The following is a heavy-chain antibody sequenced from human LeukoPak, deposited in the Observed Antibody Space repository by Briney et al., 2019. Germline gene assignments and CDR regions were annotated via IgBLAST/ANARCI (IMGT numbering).Heavy chain of an antibody. CDR2: IFYSGIT. J-gene: IGHJ5*02. D-gene: IGHD2-21*01. CDR1: GGSISSGGYY. V-gene: IGHV4-31*03. Sequence: SQTLSLTCTVSGGSISSGGYYWSWIRQHPGKGLEWIGYIFYSGITYYNPSLESRVTISVDTTKNQFSLKLSSVTAADTAVYYCARERNSVVDPWGQGTLVTVSS. CDR3: ARERNSVVDP.